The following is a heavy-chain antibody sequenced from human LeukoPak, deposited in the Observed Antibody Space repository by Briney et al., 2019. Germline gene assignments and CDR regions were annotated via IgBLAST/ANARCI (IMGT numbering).Heavy chain of an antibody. Sequence: GGSLRLSCAASKFTFSSYGMHWVRQAPGKGLEWVAVIWSDGSNKYYADSVKGRFTISRDNSKNTLYLQMNSLRAEDTAVYYCAKLGQLATEVVYWGQGTLVTVSS. CDR2: IWSDGSNK. CDR1: KFTFSSYG. J-gene: IGHJ4*02. D-gene: IGHD6-13*01. CDR3: AKLGQLATEVVY. V-gene: IGHV3-33*06.